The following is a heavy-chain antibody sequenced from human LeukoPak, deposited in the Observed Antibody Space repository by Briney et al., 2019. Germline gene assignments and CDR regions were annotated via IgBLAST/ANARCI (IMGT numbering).Heavy chain of an antibody. V-gene: IGHV3-74*01. Sequence: XLSWAASGFTFSRYWMHWGGQAPGKGLVWVSRINTDGSTTSYADSVKGRFTISRDNAKNTLYLQMNSLRAEDTAVYYCARGYYDSSGYRAGMDVWGQGTTVTVSS. CDR2: INTDGSTT. J-gene: IGHJ6*02. D-gene: IGHD3-22*01. CDR3: ARGYYDSSGYRAGMDV. CDR1: GFTFSRYW.